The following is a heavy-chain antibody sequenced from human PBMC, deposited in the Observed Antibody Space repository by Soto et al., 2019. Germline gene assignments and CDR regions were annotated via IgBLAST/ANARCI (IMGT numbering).Heavy chain of an antibody. CDR2: IWYDGSNK. Sequence: GGSLRLSCAASGFTFSSYGMHWVRQAPGKGLEWVAVIWYDGSNKYYADSVKGRFTISRDNSKNTLYLQMNSLRAEDTAVYYCARGCSSTSCFSYYYYGMDVWGQGTTVTVSS. CDR1: GFTFSSYG. J-gene: IGHJ6*02. V-gene: IGHV3-33*01. D-gene: IGHD2-2*01. CDR3: ARGCSSTSCFSYYYYGMDV.